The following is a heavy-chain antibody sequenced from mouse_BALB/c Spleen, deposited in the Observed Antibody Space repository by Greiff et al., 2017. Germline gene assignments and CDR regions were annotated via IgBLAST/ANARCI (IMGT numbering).Heavy chain of an antibody. J-gene: IGHJ2*01. Sequence: EVQRVESGGGLVKPGGSLKLSCAASGFAFSSYDMSWVRQTPEKRLEWVAYISSGGGSTYYPDTVKGRFTISRDNAKNTLYLQMSSLKSEDTAMYYCARRANWSYFDYWGQGTTLTVSS. CDR3: ARRANWSYFDY. CDR2: ISSGGGST. CDR1: GFAFSSYD. V-gene: IGHV5-12-1*01. D-gene: IGHD4-1*01.